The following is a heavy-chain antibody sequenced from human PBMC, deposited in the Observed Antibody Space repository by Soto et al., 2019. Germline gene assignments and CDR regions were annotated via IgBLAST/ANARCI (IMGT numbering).Heavy chain of an antibody. CDR3: AKDQGYYDSSGYVDY. D-gene: IGHD3-22*01. CDR2: ISYDGSNK. V-gene: IGHV3-30*18. CDR1: GFTFSSYG. J-gene: IGHJ4*02. Sequence: GGSLRVSWAASGFTFSSYGMHWVRQAPGKGLEWVAVISYDGSNKYYADSVKGRFTISRDNSKNTLYLQMNSLRAEDTAVYYCAKDQGYYDSSGYVDYWGQGTLVTVSS.